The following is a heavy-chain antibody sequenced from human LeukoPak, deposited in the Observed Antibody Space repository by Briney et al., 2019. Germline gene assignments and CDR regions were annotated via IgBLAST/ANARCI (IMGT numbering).Heavy chain of an antibody. CDR2: IKQDGSEK. D-gene: IGHD3-22*01. J-gene: IGHJ4*02. CDR3: ARDKYYYDSSGYYGTNGGFDY. CDR1: AFTFSSYW. V-gene: IGHV3-7*01. Sequence: GGSLRLSCAASAFTFSSYWMSWVRQAQGKGLEWVANIKQDGSEKYYVDSVKGRFTISRDNAKNSLYLQMNSLRAEDTAVYYCARDKYYYDSSGYYGTNGGFDYWGQGTLVTVSS.